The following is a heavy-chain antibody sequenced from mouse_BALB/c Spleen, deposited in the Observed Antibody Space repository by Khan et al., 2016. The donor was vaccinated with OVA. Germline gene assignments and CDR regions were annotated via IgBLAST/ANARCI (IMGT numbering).Heavy chain of an antibody. D-gene: IGHD2-14*01. CDR3: ARSGYDYFAY. CDR1: GYAFRSYW. CDR2: LYPGVGDT. J-gene: IGHJ3*01. Sequence: QIQLVQSGPELVRPGSSVTISCKASGYAFRSYWMNWVQQRPGQGLDWIGQLYPGVGDTKNNGRFKGKVTLTADKSSSTAYMQLSSLTSEDSAVYFCARSGYDYFAYWGQGTLVTVSA. V-gene: IGHV1-80*01.